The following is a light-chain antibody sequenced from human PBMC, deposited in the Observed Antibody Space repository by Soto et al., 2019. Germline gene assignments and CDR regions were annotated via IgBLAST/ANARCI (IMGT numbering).Light chain of an antibody. J-gene: IGLJ1*01. V-gene: IGLV2-11*01. CDR1: DSDIGAYYY. CDR2: DVT. CDR3: CSYAGSYTYV. Sequence: QSALTQPRSVSGSPGQSVTISCTGTDSDIGAYYYVSWYQQNSGKAPKLIVYDVTKRPSGVPGRFSASRSGNTASLTISGLQAEDEADYFCCSYAGSYTYVFGTGTKVTVL.